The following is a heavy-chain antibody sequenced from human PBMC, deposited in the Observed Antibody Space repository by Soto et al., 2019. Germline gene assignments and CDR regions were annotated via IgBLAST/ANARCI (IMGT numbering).Heavy chain of an antibody. CDR2: IYPGDSDT. CDR1: GYSFTSYW. D-gene: IGHD3-22*01. J-gene: IGHJ3*02. CDR3: ASNYYDSSGSNDAFDI. V-gene: IGHV5-51*01. Sequence: PGESLKISCKGSGYSFTSYWIGWVRQMPGKGLEWMGIIYPGDSDTRYSPSFQGQVTISADKSISTAYLQWSSLKASDTAMYYCASNYYDSSGSNDAFDIWGQGTMVTVSS.